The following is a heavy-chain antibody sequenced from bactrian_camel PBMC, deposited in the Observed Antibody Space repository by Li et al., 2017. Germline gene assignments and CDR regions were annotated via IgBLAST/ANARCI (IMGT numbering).Heavy chain of an antibody. CDR1: RGTYRWYC. CDR2: IDVGSGAT. J-gene: IGHJ4*01. CDR3: AAQLGQWCDAAVRERFFRH. Sequence: HVQLVESGGGSVQAGGSLKLSCATSRGTYRWYCMEWFRQAPGKEREGVAAIDVGSGATSVADSVKGRFTISRDNAKNEVYLEMNSLQPADTGMYYCAAQLGQWCDAAVRERFFRHWGQGTQVTVS. D-gene: IGHD1*01. V-gene: IGHV3S1*01.